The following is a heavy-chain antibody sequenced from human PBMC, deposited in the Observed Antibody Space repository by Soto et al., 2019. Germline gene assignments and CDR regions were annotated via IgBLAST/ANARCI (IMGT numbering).Heavy chain of an antibody. Sequence: SLRLSCAASGFTFGSYWMSWVRQAPGKGLEWVAVIWYDGSNKYYADSVKGRFTISRDNSKNKLYLEINSLRAEETGGYDLAWMACISANERNPTYAQKLKGRVTMTTDTSKSTAYMELSSLRSDDTAVYYCARDRPRIAAQPGWYFDLWGRGTLVTVSS. D-gene: IGHD6-13*01. CDR3: AWMACISANERNPTYAQKLKGRVTMTTDTSKSTAYMELSSLRSDDTAVYYCARDRPRIAAQPGWYFDL. V-gene: IGHV3-33*08. J-gene: IGHJ2*01. CDR2: IWYDGSNK. CDR1: GFTFGSYW.